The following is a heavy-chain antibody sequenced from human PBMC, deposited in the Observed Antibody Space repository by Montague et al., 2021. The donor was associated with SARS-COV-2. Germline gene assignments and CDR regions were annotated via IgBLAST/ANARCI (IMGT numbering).Heavy chain of an antibody. Sequence: TLSLTCTVSGGSISSGGYYWSWIRQPPGKGLEWIGYIYYSGKTYYNPSLKSRVTISVDTSKNQFSLKLSSVTAADTAVYYCARASGKNTIFGVVISYFDYWGQGTLVTVSS. CDR2: IYYSGKT. D-gene: IGHD3-3*01. V-gene: IGHV4-31*03. CDR1: GGSISSGGYY. J-gene: IGHJ4*02. CDR3: ARASGKNTIFGVVISYFDY.